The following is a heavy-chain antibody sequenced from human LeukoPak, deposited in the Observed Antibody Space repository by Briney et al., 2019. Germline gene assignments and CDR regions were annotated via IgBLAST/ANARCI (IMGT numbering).Heavy chain of an antibody. Sequence: PSETLSLTCTVSGYSISSGYYWGWIRQPPGKGLEWIGSIYHSGSTHYNPSLKSRVTISVDTSKNQFSLKLSSVTAADTAVYYCARARAWEPYFDYWGQGTLVTVSS. CDR3: ARARAWEPYFDY. D-gene: IGHD1-26*01. CDR2: IYHSGST. CDR1: GYSISSGYY. J-gene: IGHJ4*02. V-gene: IGHV4-38-2*02.